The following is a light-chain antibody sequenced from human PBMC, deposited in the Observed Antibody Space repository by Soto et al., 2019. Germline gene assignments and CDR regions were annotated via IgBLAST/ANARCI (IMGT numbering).Light chain of an antibody. CDR2: LNSDGSH. J-gene: IGLJ1*01. Sequence: QSVLTQSPSASASLGASVKLTCTLSSGHNNYAIAWHQQQPEQGHRYLMRLNSDGSHNKGDGIPDRFSGSSSGAERYLIISSLHSEDEADYFCQTWDAGILVFGTGTKLTVL. CDR1: SGHNNYA. V-gene: IGLV4-69*01. CDR3: QTWDAGILV.